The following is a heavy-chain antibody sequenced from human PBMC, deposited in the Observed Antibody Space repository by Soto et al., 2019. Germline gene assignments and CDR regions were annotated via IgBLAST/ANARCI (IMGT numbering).Heavy chain of an antibody. CDR3: KRPAWFPYLSFY. V-gene: IGHV3-48*03. D-gene: IGHD2-2*01. J-gene: IGHJ4*02. Sequence: GGSLRLSCAASGFTFGRFELHWVRQAPGKGLEWISYISSSGSTAYYASSVEGRFTISRDNANNSVYLQMDSLRAEETALYYCKRPAWFPYLSFYWGQGALVTVSS. CDR2: ISSSGSTA. CDR1: GFTFGRFE.